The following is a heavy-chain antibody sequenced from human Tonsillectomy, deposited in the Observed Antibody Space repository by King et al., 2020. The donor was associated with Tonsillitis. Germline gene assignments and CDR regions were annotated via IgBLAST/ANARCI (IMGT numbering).Heavy chain of an antibody. CDR1: GGSISSSY. CDR3: ARDRCSGGSCYSFDP. V-gene: IGHV4-4*07. Sequence: QLQESGPGLVKPSGTLSLTCTVSGGSISSSYWSCLRQPAGKGLEWIGRIYTSGSTNYNPSLKSRVTMSVDTSKNQFSLKLNSLTAADTAVYYCARDRCSGGSCYSFDPWGQGTLVTVSS. J-gene: IGHJ5*02. D-gene: IGHD2-15*01. CDR2: IYTSGST.